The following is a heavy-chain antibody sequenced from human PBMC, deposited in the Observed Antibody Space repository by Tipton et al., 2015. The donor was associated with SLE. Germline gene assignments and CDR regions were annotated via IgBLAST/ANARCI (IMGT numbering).Heavy chain of an antibody. CDR1: GFPFTNYW. Sequence: QLVQSGAEVKKPGDSLKISCKGYGFPFTNYWIGWVRQMPGKGLEWMGIVYPGDSNTLYSPSLQSQVTISADKSVSTVYLQWSSLKASDTAMYYCAKRTYLKGPREAGVDPGGQGTLVTGAS. CDR2: VYPGDSNT. J-gene: IGHJ5*02. D-gene: IGHD2-8*01. CDR3: AKRTYLKGPREAGVDP. V-gene: IGHV5-51*03.